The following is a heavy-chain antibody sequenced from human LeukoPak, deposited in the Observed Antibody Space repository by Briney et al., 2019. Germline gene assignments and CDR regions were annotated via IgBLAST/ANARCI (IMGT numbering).Heavy chain of an antibody. CDR3: ATGRDPYKTGH. V-gene: IGHV4-59*01. Sequence: PSETLSLTCTFSGGSFSPAHWSWIRQPPGKGLEWTGVICDNGHTDYNPSLKSRVTISVDTSKRQFSLKLSSLAAADTAVYYCATGRDPYKTGHWGQGTLVTVSS. D-gene: IGHD3-10*01. J-gene: IGHJ4*02. CDR2: ICDNGHT. CDR1: GGSFSPAH.